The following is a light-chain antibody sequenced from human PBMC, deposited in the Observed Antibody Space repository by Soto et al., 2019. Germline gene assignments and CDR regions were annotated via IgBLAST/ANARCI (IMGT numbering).Light chain of an antibody. V-gene: IGKV1-5*01. J-gene: IGKJ1*01. Sequence: DIQMTQSPSTLSASVGDRVTITCRASQSISNWLAWYQQKPGKAPKLLIYDASTLESGVPSRFSGSGSGTEFTLTISSLQSDDFTTYYCQQYNSYSRTFGQWTKVEIK. CDR1: QSISNW. CDR2: DAS. CDR3: QQYNSYSRT.